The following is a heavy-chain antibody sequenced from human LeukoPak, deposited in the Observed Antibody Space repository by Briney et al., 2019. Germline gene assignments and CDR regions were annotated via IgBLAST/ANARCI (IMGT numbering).Heavy chain of an antibody. V-gene: IGHV3-48*01. J-gene: IGHJ3*02. D-gene: IGHD3-22*01. Sequence: GGSLRLSCAASGFTFSSYSMNWVRQAPGKGLEWVSYISSSSRTIYYADSVKGRFTISRDNSKNTLYLQMNSLRAEDTAVYYCARDDVIVVVYAFDIWGQGTMVTVSS. CDR2: ISSSSRTI. CDR1: GFTFSSYS. CDR3: ARDDVIVVVYAFDI.